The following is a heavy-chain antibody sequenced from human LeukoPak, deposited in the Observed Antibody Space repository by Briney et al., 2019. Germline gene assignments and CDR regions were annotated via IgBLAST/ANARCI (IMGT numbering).Heavy chain of an antibody. CDR2: IIAIFHIP. CDR1: GGTFTSHG. J-gene: IGHJ3*02. Sequence: GASVRLSCKTSGGTFTSHGISWVRQAPGQGLEWMGGIIAIFHIPNYAQNFQDRLTITTDESTNTVYMELSSLRSEDTAVYYCARDYNYDSSAHDDALDIWGQGTRVTVSS. V-gene: IGHV1-69*05. D-gene: IGHD3-22*01. CDR3: ARDYNYDSSAHDDALDI.